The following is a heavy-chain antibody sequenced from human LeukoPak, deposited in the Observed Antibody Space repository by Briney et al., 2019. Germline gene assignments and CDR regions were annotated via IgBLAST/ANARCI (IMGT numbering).Heavy chain of an antibody. CDR1: GGSISSGSYY. V-gene: IGHV4-61*02. Sequence: TLSLTCTVSGGSISSGSYYWSWIRQPAGKGLEWIGRIYTSGSTNYNPSLKSRVTISVDTSKNQFSLKLSSVTAADTAVYYCARELLGYCTNGVCYSLDYWAREPWSPSPQ. CDR2: IYTSGST. CDR3: ARELLGYCTNGVCYSLDY. D-gene: IGHD2-8*01. J-gene: IGHJ4*02.